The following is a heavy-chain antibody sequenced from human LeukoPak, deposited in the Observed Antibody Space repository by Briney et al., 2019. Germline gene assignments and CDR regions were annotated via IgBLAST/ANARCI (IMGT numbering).Heavy chain of an antibody. CDR3: AKDLRLHVLGVGMDV. V-gene: IGHV3-23*01. J-gene: IGHJ6*02. CDR2: ISGSGGST. D-gene: IGHD5/OR15-5a*01. Sequence: GGSLRLSCAASGFTFSSYAVSWIRQAPGKGLEWVSAISGSGGSTYYADSVKGRFTISRDNSKNTLYLQMNSLRAEDTAVYYCAKDLRLHVLGVGMDVWGQGTTVTVSS. CDR1: GFTFSSYA.